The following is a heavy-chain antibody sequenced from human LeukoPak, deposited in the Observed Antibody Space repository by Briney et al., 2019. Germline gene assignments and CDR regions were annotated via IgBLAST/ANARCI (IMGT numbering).Heavy chain of an antibody. CDR2: IKEDGSRK. J-gene: IGHJ6*03. CDR3: VLGRNYFYYMDV. D-gene: IGHD2-15*01. V-gene: IGHV3-7*03. Sequence: PGGSLRLSCAASGFTLSGYWMTWVRQAPGKGLEWVANIKEDGSRKHDVDSVKGRFTISRDNAKNSLYLQMNSLRVEDTAVYYCVLGRNYFYYMDVWGKGTTVTVSS. CDR1: GFTLSGYW.